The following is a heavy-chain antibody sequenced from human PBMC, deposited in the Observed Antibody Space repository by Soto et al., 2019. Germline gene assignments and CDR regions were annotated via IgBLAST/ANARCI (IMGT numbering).Heavy chain of an antibody. V-gene: IGHV3-23*01. CDR1: GFTFSSYA. J-gene: IGHJ6*02. CDR2: ISGSGGST. Sequence: GGSLRLSCAASGFTFSSYAMSWVRQAPGKGLEWVSAISGSGGSTYYADSVKGRLTISRDKSKNTLYLQMNSLRAEDTAVYYCEVLWFGELVHYGMDVWGQGTTVTVSS. D-gene: IGHD3-10*01. CDR3: EVLWFGELVHYGMDV.